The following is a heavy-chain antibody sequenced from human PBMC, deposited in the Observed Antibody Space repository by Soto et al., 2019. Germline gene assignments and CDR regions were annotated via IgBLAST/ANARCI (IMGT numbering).Heavy chain of an antibody. CDR2: IIPIFGTA. V-gene: IGHV1-69*12. CDR1: GGTFSSYA. CDR3: ARERVEMATMGRYFDL. J-gene: IGHJ2*01. Sequence: QVQLVQSGAEVKKPGSSVKVSCKASGGTFSSYAISWVRQAPGQGLEWMGGIIPIFGTANYAQKFQGRVTITADESTSTAYMELGSLRSEDTAVYYCARERVEMATMGRYFDLWGRGTLVTVSS. D-gene: IGHD5-12*01.